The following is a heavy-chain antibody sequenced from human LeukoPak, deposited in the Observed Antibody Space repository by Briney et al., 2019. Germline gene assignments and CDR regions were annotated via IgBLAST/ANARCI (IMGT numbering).Heavy chain of an antibody. CDR1: GFTFSSYG. Sequence: PGGTLRLSCAASGFTFSSYGMHWVRQAPGKGLEWVAFIRYDGSNKYYADSVKGRFTISRDNSKNTLYLQMNSLRAEDTAVYYCAKGQYNPFDYWGQGTLVTVSS. J-gene: IGHJ4*02. D-gene: IGHD1-14*01. CDR2: IRYDGSNK. V-gene: IGHV3-30*02. CDR3: AKGQYNPFDY.